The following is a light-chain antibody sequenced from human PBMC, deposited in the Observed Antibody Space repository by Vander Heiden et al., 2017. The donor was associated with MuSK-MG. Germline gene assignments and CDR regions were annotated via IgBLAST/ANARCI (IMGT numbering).Light chain of an antibody. J-gene: IGKJ2*01. CDR3: QQNNNWPLYT. CDR2: GAS. CDR1: QSVSSN. Sequence: EIVMTPSPATLSVSPGERATLSCRASQSVSSNLAWYQQKPGQAPRLLIYGASTRATGNPARFSGSGYGTEFTLTISSRQSEDFAVYYCQQNNNWPLYTFGQGTKLEIK. V-gene: IGKV3-15*01.